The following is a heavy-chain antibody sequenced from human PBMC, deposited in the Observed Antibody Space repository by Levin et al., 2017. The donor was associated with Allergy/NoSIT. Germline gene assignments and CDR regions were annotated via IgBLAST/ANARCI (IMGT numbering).Heavy chain of an antibody. CDR3: ARAESMITFGGDFDY. CDR1: GYTFTSYG. D-gene: IGHD3-16*01. V-gene: IGHV1-18*01. Sequence: GESLKISCKASGYTFTSYGISWVRQAPGQGLEWMGWISAYNGNTNYAQKLQGRVTMTTDTSTSTAYMELRSLRSDDTAVYYCARAESMITFGGDFDYWGQGTLVTVSS. CDR2: ISAYNGNT. J-gene: IGHJ4*02.